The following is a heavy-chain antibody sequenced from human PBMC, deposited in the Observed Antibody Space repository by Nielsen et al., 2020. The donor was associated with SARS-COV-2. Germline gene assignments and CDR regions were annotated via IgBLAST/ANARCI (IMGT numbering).Heavy chain of an antibody. CDR1: GYSFPSYW. D-gene: IGHD3-10*01. Sequence: GESLKISCKGSGYSFPSYWIGWVRQMPGKGLEWMGMINPGDSETRYNPPFQGQVTIAADKSTSTAYLQWSSLEASDIAMYYCARLGRGNSGLNWYFDLWGRGTLVTVSS. CDR3: ARLGRGNSGLNWYFDL. V-gene: IGHV5-51*06. J-gene: IGHJ2*01. CDR2: INPGDSET.